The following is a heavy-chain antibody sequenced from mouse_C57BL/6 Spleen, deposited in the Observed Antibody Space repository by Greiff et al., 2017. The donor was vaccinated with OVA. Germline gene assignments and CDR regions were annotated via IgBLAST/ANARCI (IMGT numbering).Heavy chain of an antibody. CDR1: GFSLSTFGMG. D-gene: IGHD2-4*01. J-gene: IGHJ1*03. Sequence: QVTLKVSGPGILQPSQSLSLTCSSSGFSLSTFGMGVVWIRQPSGMGREWLAHIWWDDAKYYNPDLKSRLTISKDTSKNQVFLKIANVDTADTATYYCARIAKDYEYFGVWGTGTTVTVSS. V-gene: IGHV8-8*01. CDR2: IWWDDAK. CDR3: ARIAKDYEYFGV.